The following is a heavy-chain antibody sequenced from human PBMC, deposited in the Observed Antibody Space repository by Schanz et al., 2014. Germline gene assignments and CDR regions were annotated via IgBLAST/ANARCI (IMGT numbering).Heavy chain of an antibody. V-gene: IGHV1-3*01. CDR2: INAGTGNT. D-gene: IGHD6-13*01. Sequence: QVQLVQSGAEVKKPGASVKVSCKASGYTFTSYYMHWVRQAPGQGLEWMGWINAGTGNTEYSQKFQGRVTMTRDTLASTAYMEVSSLRSEDTAVYYCARSGSSNWYFFDYWGQGTLVTVSS. CDR1: GYTFTSYY. CDR3: ARSGSSNWYFFDY. J-gene: IGHJ4*02.